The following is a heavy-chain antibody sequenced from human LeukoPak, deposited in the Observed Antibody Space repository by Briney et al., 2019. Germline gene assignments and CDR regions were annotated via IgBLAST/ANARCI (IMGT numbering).Heavy chain of an antibody. J-gene: IGHJ4*02. CDR1: SGSVSSGSCY. CDR2: IYYSGST. CDR3: ATLRSGSCWN. V-gene: IGHV4-61*01. D-gene: IGHD2-15*01. Sequence: SETLSLTCTVSSGSVSSGSCYWSWIRQSPGKGLEWIGNIYYSGSTNYNPSLKSRVTISVDTPKNQFSLKLSSVTAADTAVYYCATLRSGSCWNWGQGTLVSVSS.